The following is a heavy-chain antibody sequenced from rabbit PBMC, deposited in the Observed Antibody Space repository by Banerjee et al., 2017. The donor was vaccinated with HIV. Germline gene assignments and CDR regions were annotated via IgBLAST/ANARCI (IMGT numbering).Heavy chain of an antibody. CDR3: ARSFSGWYYFNL. CDR2: IYVDSSGNT. V-gene: IGHV1S45*01. D-gene: IGHD1-1*01. CDR1: GIDFSPFA. J-gene: IGHJ4*01. Sequence: QEQLEESGGGLVQPGGSLKLSCKASGIDFSPFAISWVRQAPGKGLEWIAYIYVDSSGNTYYASWAKGRFTISKTSSTTVTLQMTSLTAADTATYFCARSFSGWYYFNLWGQGT.